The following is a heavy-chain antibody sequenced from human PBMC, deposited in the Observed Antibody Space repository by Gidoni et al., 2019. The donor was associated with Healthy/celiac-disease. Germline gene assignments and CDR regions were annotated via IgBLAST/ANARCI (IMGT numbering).Heavy chain of an antibody. CDR2: IYPGDSDT. CDR1: GYSFTSYW. V-gene: IGHV5-51*01. J-gene: IGHJ5*02. D-gene: IGHD3-10*01. Sequence: EVQLVQSGAEVKKPGESLKISCTGSGYSFTSYWSGWVRQMPGKGLEWMGIIYPGDSDTRYSPSFQGQVTISADKSISTAYLQWSSLKASDTAMYYCARAGTYYYGSGSSPWFDPWGQGTLVTVSS. CDR3: ARAGTYYYGSGSSPWFDP.